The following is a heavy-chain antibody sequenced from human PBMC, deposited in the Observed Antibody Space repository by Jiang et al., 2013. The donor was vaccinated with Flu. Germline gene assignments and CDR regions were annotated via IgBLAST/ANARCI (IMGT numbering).Heavy chain of an antibody. J-gene: IGHJ3*02. CDR1: GFIFDDYA. CDR2: FSLNSGLI. V-gene: IGHV3-9*01. Sequence: VQLLESGGGLVQPGRSLRLSCVASGFIFDDYAIHWVRQPPGKGLEWVSGFSLNSGLIDYAESVKGRFTISRDSAKNSLYLQMNSLRPEDTAFYYCAKLIVPGAVRDAFDIWGPRDNGHRLF. D-gene: IGHD3-22*01. CDR3: AKLIVPGAVRDAFDI.